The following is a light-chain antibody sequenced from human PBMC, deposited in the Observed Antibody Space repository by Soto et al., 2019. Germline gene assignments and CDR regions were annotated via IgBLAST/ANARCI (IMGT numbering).Light chain of an antibody. CDR2: DND. Sequence: QSVLTQPPSASGTPGQRVTISCSGGSSNIGSYHVSWYQQLPGTAPKLLIYDNDVRPSGTPDRFSGSKSGTSATLDITGLQTGDEADYYCGTWDSSLSDVLFGGGTQLTVL. CDR3: GTWDSSLSDVL. CDR1: SSNIGSYH. V-gene: IGLV1-51*01. J-gene: IGLJ3*02.